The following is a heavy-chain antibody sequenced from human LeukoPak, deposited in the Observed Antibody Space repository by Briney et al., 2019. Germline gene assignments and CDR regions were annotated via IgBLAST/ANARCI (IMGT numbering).Heavy chain of an antibody. Sequence: GGSLTLSCTASGFTFGDYAMSWVRQAPGKGREWVGFIRSKAYDSTKEYAVSVKGRFTISRDDSKSIAYLQMNSLKTEDTAVYYCTRDPIAVAGTAIDYWGQGTLVTVSS. V-gene: IGHV3-49*04. J-gene: IGHJ4*02. CDR2: IRSKAYDSTK. CDR1: GFTFGDYA. D-gene: IGHD6-19*01. CDR3: TRDPIAVAGTAIDY.